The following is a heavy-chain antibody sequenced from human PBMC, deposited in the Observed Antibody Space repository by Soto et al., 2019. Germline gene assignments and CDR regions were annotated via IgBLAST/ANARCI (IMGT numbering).Heavy chain of an antibody. Sequence: GGSLRLSCAASGFTFSSYTMHWVRQTPGKGLEWVAHISYDGGDKYYADSVKGRFTISRDNSKNTLYLQMNSLRAEDTAVYYCARGPGGGFVDYWGQGTLVTVSS. V-gene: IGHV3-30-3*01. J-gene: IGHJ4*02. CDR2: ISYDGGDK. CDR3: ARGPGGGFVDY. D-gene: IGHD2-15*01. CDR1: GFTFSSYT.